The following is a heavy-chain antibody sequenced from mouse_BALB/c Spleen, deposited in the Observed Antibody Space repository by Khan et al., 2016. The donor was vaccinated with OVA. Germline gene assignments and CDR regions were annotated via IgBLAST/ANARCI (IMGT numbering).Heavy chain of an antibody. J-gene: IGHJ2*01. CDR2: IWAGGST. CDR1: GFSLTSHG. CDR3: ARNREPDYFDY. V-gene: IGHV2-9*02. Sequence: VQLKESGPGLVAPSQSLSITCTVSGFSLTSHGVHWVRQPPGKGLEWLGVIWAGGSTNYNSALMSRLSISKDSSQSQVFLKVNSLQTDDTAIYYCARNREPDYFDYWGQGTTLIVSS.